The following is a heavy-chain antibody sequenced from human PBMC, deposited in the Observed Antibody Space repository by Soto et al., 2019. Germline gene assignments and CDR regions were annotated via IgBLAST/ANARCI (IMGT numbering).Heavy chain of an antibody. Sequence: GASVKVSCKASGYAFTGYYMHWVRQAPGQGLEWMGWINPNSGGTNYAQKFQGWVTMTRDTSISTAYMELSRLRSDDTAVYYCARGEAVAGTGLDAFDIWGQGTMVTVS. D-gene: IGHD6-19*01. V-gene: IGHV1-2*04. CDR1: GYAFTGYY. J-gene: IGHJ3*02. CDR2: INPNSGGT. CDR3: ARGEAVAGTGLDAFDI.